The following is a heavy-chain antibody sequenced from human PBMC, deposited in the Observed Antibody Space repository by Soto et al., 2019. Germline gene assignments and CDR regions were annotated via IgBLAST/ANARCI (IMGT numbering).Heavy chain of an antibody. Sequence: QVQLVQSGAEVKKPGASVKVSCKASGYTFTTYAMHWVRQAPGQRLEWMGWINAANGNTKYSQKFQGRVTIARDTSASTAYMELISLSSEVTAVYYCARSSGYYYVDYWGQGNLVTVSS. CDR3: ARSSGYYYVDY. J-gene: IGHJ4*02. CDR2: INAANGNT. V-gene: IGHV1-3*01. CDR1: GYTFTTYA. D-gene: IGHD3-22*01.